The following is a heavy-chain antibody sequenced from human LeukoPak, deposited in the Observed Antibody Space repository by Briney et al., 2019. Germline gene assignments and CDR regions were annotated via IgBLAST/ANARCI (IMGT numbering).Heavy chain of an antibody. J-gene: IGHJ4*02. Sequence: HPGRSLRLSCAASGFTFSSYGMHWVRQAPGKGLEWVAVISYDGSNKYYADSVKGRFTISRDNSRNTLYLQMNSLRAEDTALYYCAKDLRFGESEKGFEYWGQGTLVTVSS. V-gene: IGHV3-30*18. CDR2: ISYDGSNK. CDR1: GFTFSSYG. CDR3: AKDLRFGESEKGFEY. D-gene: IGHD3-10*01.